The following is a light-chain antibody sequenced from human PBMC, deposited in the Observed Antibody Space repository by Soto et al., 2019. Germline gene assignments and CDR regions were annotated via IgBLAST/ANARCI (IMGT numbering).Light chain of an antibody. CDR3: QQYNTYWT. CDR1: QSISSW. Sequence: DSQMTQSPSTLSASVGDRVTRTCRASQSISSWLAWYQQKPGKAPKLLIYDASILESGVPSRFSGSGSGTEFTLTISSLQPDDFATYYCQQYNTYWTFGQGTKVDI. V-gene: IGKV1-5*01. CDR2: DAS. J-gene: IGKJ1*01.